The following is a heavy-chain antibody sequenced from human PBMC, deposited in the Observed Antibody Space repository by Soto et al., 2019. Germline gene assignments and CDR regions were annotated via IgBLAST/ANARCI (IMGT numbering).Heavy chain of an antibody. V-gene: IGHV4-59*01. CDR2: IYYSGST. J-gene: IGHJ4*02. CDR1: GGSISSYY. D-gene: IGHD3-9*01. CDR3: ARGKHGTYYDILTGYEWGYFDY. Sequence: SETLSLTCTVSGGSISSYYWSWIRQPPGKGLEWIGYIYYSGSTNYNPPLKSRVTISVDTSKNQFSLKLSSVTAADTAVYYCARGKHGTYYDILTGYEWGYFDYWGQGTLVTVSS.